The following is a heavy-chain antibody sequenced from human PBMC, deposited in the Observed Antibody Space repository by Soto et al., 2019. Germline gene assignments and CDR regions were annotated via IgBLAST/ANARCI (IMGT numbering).Heavy chain of an antibody. V-gene: IGHV1-18*01. CDR1: YTFIRYG. Sequence: QVQLAQSAGEVKKPGASVKVSCSYTFIRYGIAWVRQAPGQGFEWMGWISPYNDHTVYAQKFQGRVTMTADTSTRTVYMNLRGLKSDDTAVYYCARGGYYDNSWGKLSHYGLDVWGQGTSVSVSS. CDR3: ARGGYYDNSWGKLSHYGLDV. D-gene: IGHD3-16*01. CDR2: ISPYNDHT. J-gene: IGHJ6*02.